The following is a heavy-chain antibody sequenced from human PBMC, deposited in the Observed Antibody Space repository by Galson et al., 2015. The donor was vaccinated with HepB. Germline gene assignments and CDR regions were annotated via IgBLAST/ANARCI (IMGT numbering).Heavy chain of an antibody. CDR1: GFTFSSYG. Sequence: SLRLSCAASGFTFSSYGMHWVRQAPGKGLEWVAVISYDGSNKYYAGSVKGRFTISRDNSKNTLYLQMNSLRAEDTAVYYCAKTRPRYCSSTSCYIDYWGQGTLVTVSS. V-gene: IGHV3-30*18. J-gene: IGHJ4*02. CDR2: ISYDGSNK. CDR3: AKTRPRYCSSTSCYIDY. D-gene: IGHD2-2*02.